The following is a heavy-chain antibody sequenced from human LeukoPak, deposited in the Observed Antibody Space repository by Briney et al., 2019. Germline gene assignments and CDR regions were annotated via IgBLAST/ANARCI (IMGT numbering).Heavy chain of an antibody. D-gene: IGHD2-15*01. CDR2: IIPIFGTA. CDR3: PREKGDQAAVDWFDP. Sequence: SVKVSCKASGGTFSSYAISWVRQAPGQGLEWMGGIIPIFGTANYAQKFQGRVTITTDESTSTAYMELSSLRSEDTAVYYCPREKGDQAAVDWFDPWGQGTLVTVSS. V-gene: IGHV1-69*05. CDR1: GGTFSSYA. J-gene: IGHJ5*02.